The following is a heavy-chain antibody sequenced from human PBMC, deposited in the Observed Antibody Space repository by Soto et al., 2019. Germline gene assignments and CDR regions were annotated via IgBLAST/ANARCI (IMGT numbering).Heavy chain of an antibody. V-gene: IGHV4-4*02. CDR1: GDSISSSCW. CDR2: IYHSGST. D-gene: IGHD2-15*01. Sequence: QVQLQESGPGLVKPSGTLSLTCAVSGDSISSSCWWSWVRQPPGKGLEWIGEIYHSGSTNYNPSLKSPVTISVDKSKNQFSLKLNSVTAADTAVYYCARVGYCSGGNCNSGFDYWGQGTLVTVSS. CDR3: ARVGYCSGGNCNSGFDY. J-gene: IGHJ4*02.